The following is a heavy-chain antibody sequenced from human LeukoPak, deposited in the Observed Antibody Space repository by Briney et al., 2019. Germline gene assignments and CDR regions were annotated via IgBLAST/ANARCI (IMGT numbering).Heavy chain of an antibody. Sequence: SETLSLTCTVAGGSISSYYWSWIRQPPGKGLEWVGYIYYSGSTNYNPSLKSRVTISVDTSKNQFSLKLSSVTAADTAVYYCARYFYSSSWSPFDPWGQGTLVTVSS. CDR1: GGSISSYY. V-gene: IGHV4-59*01. CDR2: IYYSGST. J-gene: IGHJ5*02. D-gene: IGHD6-13*01. CDR3: ARYFYSSSWSPFDP.